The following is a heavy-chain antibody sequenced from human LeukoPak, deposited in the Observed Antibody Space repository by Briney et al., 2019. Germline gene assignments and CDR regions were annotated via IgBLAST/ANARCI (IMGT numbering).Heavy chain of an antibody. CDR2: IIPIFGTA. D-gene: IGHD2-2*01. Sequence: GASVKVSCKASGGTFSSYAISWVRQAPGQGLEWMGGIIPIFGTANYAQKFQGRVTITADKSTSTAYMDLSSLRSEDTAVYYCASEYQLLNYYYYGMDVWGQGTTVTVSS. V-gene: IGHV1-69*06. J-gene: IGHJ6*02. CDR1: GGTFSSYA. CDR3: ASEYQLLNYYYYGMDV.